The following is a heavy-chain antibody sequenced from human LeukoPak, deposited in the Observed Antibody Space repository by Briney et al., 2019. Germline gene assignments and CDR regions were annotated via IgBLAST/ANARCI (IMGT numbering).Heavy chain of an antibody. CDR3: ARTASVKGWFDP. CDR1: AGSNNSYY. D-gene: IGHD5-18*01. V-gene: IGHV4-4*09. CDR2: IHPSGNT. Sequence: PSETLSLTCTVSAGSNNSYYWSWIRQPPGKGLEWIGYIHPSGNTNYSPSLNSQVSISIDISRNQFSLNLSSVTAACTAVYYCARTASVKGWFDPWGQGTLVTVSS. J-gene: IGHJ5*02.